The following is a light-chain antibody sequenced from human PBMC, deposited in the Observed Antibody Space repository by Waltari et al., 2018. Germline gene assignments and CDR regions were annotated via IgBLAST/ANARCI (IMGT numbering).Light chain of an antibody. CDR3: QQYFNFPRT. CDR2: WAS. J-gene: IGKJ1*01. CDR1: PTIESRYNNTNY. V-gene: IGKV4-1*01. Sequence: DIVMPQSPASLAVSLAARATTNCQYRPTIESRYNNTNYLARYRQKPGPPPTLLIYWASTRESGVPDRFSGSGSGTDFTLTINNLQAEDVAVYFCQQYFNFPRTFGQGTRVEIK.